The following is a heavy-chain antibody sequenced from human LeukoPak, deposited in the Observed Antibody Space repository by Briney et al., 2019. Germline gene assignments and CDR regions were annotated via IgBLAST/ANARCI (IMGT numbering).Heavy chain of an antibody. CDR1: GYTFSDYY. D-gene: IGHD3/OR15-3a*01. V-gene: IGHV1-8*03. CDR3: ARGGTGMGNY. Sequence: ASVKFSCMASGYTFSDYYIHWVRQAPGQGLEWMGWMNPNSGNTGYAQKFPGRVTITRNTSISTAYMELSSLRSEDTAVYYCARGGTGMGNYWGQGTLVTVS. J-gene: IGHJ4*02. CDR2: MNPNSGNT.